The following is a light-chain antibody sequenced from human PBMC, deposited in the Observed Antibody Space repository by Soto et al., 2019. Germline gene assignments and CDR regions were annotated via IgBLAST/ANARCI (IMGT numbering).Light chain of an antibody. CDR3: CSYAGSSTYV. Sequence: QSVLTQHASVSGSPGQSITISCTGTSSDVGSYNLVSWYQQHPGKAPKLMIYEGSKRPSGVSNRFSGSKSGNTASLTISGLQAEDEADYYCCSYAGSSTYVFGTETRSPS. V-gene: IGLV2-23*01. J-gene: IGLJ1*01. CDR1: SSDVGSYNL. CDR2: EGS.